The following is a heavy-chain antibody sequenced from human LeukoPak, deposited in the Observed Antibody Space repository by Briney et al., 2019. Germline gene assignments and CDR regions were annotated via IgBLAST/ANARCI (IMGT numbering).Heavy chain of an antibody. D-gene: IGHD3-10*01. J-gene: IGHJ5*02. CDR3: ARQTMVRRWFDP. CDR1: GDSISSYY. CDR2: IYYSGST. Sequence: SETLSLTCTVSGDSISSYYWSWIRQPPGKGLEWIGYIYYSGSTNYNPSLKSRVTISVDTSKNQFSLKLSSVTAADTAVYYCARQTMVRRWFDPWGQGTLVTVSS. V-gene: IGHV4-59*08.